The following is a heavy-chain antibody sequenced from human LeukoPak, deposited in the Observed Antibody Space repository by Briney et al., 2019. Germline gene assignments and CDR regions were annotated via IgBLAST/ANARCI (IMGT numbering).Heavy chain of an antibody. V-gene: IGHV3-21*01. CDR3: ARGLYCSGGSCYRSGSYFDY. J-gene: IGHJ4*02. Sequence: PGGSLRLSCAASGFSLSYYSMHWVRQAPGKGLEWVASISSSSSSYIYYADSVKGRFTISRDNAKNSLYLQMNSLRAEDTAVYYCARGLYCSGGSCYRSGSYFDYWGQGTLVTVSS. CDR1: GFSLSYYS. CDR2: ISSSSSSYI. D-gene: IGHD2-15*01.